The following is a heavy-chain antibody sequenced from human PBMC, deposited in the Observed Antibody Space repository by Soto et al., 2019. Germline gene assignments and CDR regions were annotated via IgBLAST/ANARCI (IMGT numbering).Heavy chain of an antibody. CDR3: ARDLAAGTCDY. D-gene: IGHD6-13*01. CDR1: GYTFTSYA. Sequence: QVQLVQSGAEVRKPGASVKVSCKASGYTFTSYAISWVRQAPGQGLEWMGWISAYNGNTNYAQKLQGRVTMTTDTSTSTVYMELRSLRSGDTAVYYCARDLAAGTCDYWGQGPLVTVSS. J-gene: IGHJ4*02. CDR2: ISAYNGNT. V-gene: IGHV1-18*01.